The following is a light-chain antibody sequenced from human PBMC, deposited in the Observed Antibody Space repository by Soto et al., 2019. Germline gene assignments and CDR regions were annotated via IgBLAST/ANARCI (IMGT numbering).Light chain of an antibody. Sequence: EIVLTQSPDTLSLSPGERATLSYRASQSVSSSYLAWYQQKAGQAPRILIYGASFRATGIPDRFSGSGSGTDFTLSISSLEPEDFAVYFCQQYGSSPYTFGQGTKLEI. J-gene: IGKJ2*01. CDR1: QSVSSSY. V-gene: IGKV3-20*01. CDR3: QQYGSSPYT. CDR2: GAS.